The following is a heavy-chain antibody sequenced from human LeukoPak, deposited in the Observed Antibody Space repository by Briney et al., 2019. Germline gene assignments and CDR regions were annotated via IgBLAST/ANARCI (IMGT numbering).Heavy chain of an antibody. V-gene: IGHV4-39*01. D-gene: IGHD3-9*01. CDR2: IYYSGST. J-gene: IGHJ5*02. CDR1: GGSISSSSYY. CDR3: ARLGYYDILTGYYPNWFDP. Sequence: SETLSLTCTVSGGSISSSSYYWGWIRQPPGKGLEWIGCIYYSGSTYYNPSLKSRVTISVDTSKNQFSLKLSSVTAADTAVYYCARLGYYDILTGYYPNWFDPWGQGTLVTVSS.